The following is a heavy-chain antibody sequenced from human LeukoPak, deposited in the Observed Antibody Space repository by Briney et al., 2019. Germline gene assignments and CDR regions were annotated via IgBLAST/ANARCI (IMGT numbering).Heavy chain of an antibody. CDR1: GDSLTSHF. Sequence: SETLSLTCNVSGDSLTSHFWSWIRQTPGKGPEWIGYVFHSGTTNYSPSLKSRVTISLDTSKKQFHLRLASVTAADTAVYYCARRMATVTDAFDIWGRGTMVSVSS. CDR3: ARRMATVTDAFDI. J-gene: IGHJ3*02. CDR2: VFHSGTT. V-gene: IGHV4-59*08. D-gene: IGHD5-24*01.